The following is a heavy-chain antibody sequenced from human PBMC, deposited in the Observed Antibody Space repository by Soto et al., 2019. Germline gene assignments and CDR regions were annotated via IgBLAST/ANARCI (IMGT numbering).Heavy chain of an antibody. D-gene: IGHD5-12*01. CDR2: VFYSGSA. CDR3: ARMKRGSTSGSLLGF. Sequence: SETLSLTCIVSGGPISDCDWSWIRQPPGKGLEWIGYVFYSGSANYNPSPKSRVTISVYIPRNKISLKLRSVTATAAAVYYYARMKRGSTSGSLLGFWGHGIQVTVSS. V-gene: IGHV4-59*01. J-gene: IGHJ4*01. CDR1: GGPISDCD.